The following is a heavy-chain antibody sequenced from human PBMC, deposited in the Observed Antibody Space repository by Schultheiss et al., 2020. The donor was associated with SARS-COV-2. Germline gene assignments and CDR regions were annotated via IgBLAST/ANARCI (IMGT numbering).Heavy chain of an antibody. V-gene: IGHV4-61*01. J-gene: IGHJ6*02. CDR2: IYYSGST. Sequence: SQTLSLTCAVSGYSISSGYYWGWIRQPPGKGLEWIGYIYYSGSTNYNPSLKSRVTISVDTSKNQFSLKLSSVTAADTAVYYCASGTAAGRVYYYYGMDVWGQGTTVTVSS. CDR3: ASGTAAGRVYYYYGMDV. CDR1: GYSISSGYY. D-gene: IGHD6-13*01.